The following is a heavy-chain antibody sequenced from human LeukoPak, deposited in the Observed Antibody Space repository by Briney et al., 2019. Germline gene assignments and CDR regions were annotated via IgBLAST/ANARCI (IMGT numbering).Heavy chain of an antibody. J-gene: IGHJ6*02. Sequence: SETLSLTCTVSGSSISSYYWSWIRQPPGKGLEWIGYIYYSGSTNYNPSLKSRVTISVDTSKNQFSLKLSSVTAADTAVYYCARDRLRGYSYGYYYYGMDVWGQGTTVTVSS. D-gene: IGHD5-18*01. CDR2: IYYSGST. CDR3: ARDRLRGYSYGYYYYGMDV. CDR1: GSSISSYY. V-gene: IGHV4-59*01.